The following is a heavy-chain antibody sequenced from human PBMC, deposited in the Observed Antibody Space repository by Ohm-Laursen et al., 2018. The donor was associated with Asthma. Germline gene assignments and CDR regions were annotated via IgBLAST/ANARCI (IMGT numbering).Heavy chain of an antibody. CDR1: GFTFSSYD. Sequence: SLRLSCAASGFTFSSYDMHWVRQATGKGLEWVSAIGTAGDPYYPGSVKGRFTISRENTKNSLYLQMNSLRAGDTAVYYCVKTYGDFGDYYYSAMDVWGQGTTVTVSS. CDR3: VKTYGDFGDYYYSAMDV. J-gene: IGHJ6*02. D-gene: IGHD4-17*01. V-gene: IGHV3-13*05. CDR2: IGTAGDP.